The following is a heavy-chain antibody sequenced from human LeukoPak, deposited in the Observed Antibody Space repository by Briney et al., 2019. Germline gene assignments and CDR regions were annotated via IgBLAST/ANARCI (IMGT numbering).Heavy chain of an antibody. Sequence: GGSLRLSCAASGFTFDDYAMHWVRQAPGKGLEWVSLISGDGGSTYYADSVKGRFTISRDNSKNSLYPQMNSLRTEDTALYYCAKETERGEYYYGSGSHRRGWDYWGQGTLVTVSS. V-gene: IGHV3-43*02. CDR3: AKETERGEYYYGSGSHRRGWDY. J-gene: IGHJ4*02. D-gene: IGHD3-10*01. CDR2: ISGDGGST. CDR1: GFTFDDYA.